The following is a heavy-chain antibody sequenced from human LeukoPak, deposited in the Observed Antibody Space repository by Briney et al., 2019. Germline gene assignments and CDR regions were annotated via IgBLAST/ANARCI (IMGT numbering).Heavy chain of an antibody. CDR3: ASHAVAGTASDY. J-gene: IGHJ4*02. V-gene: IGHV5-10-1*01. D-gene: IGHD6-19*01. CDR1: GSRFTSYW. CDR2: IDPSDSYT. Sequence: GASLRISWKGSGSRFTSYWISWVRPMPGKGLGWMGRIDPSDSYTNYSPSFQGHVTISADKSISTAYLQWSSLKASDTAMYYCASHAVAGTASDYWGQGTLVTVSS.